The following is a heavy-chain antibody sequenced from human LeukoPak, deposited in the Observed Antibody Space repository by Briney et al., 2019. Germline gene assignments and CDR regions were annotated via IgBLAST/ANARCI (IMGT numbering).Heavy chain of an antibody. J-gene: IGHJ4*02. Sequence: ASVKVSCKASGGTFSSYAISWVRQAPGQGLEWMGGIIPIFGTANYAQKFQGRVTITADESTSTAYMELSSLRSEDTAVYYCAREGGGIAAAGRFDYWGQGTLVTVSS. V-gene: IGHV1-69*13. CDR3: AREGGGIAAAGRFDY. CDR2: IIPIFGTA. CDR1: GGTFSSYA. D-gene: IGHD6-13*01.